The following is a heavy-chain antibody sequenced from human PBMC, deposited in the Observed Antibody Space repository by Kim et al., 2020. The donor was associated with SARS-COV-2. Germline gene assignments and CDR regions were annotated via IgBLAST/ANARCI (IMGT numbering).Heavy chain of an antibody. J-gene: IGHJ4*02. CDR1: GFTFSSYA. CDR3: AKALQGITGTTPGY. CDR2: ISGSGGST. D-gene: IGHD1-7*01. V-gene: IGHV3-23*01. Sequence: GGSLRLSCAASGFTFSSYAMSWVRQAPGQGLEWVSAISGSGGSTYYADSVKGRFTISRDNSKNTLYLQMNSLRAEDTAVYYCAKALQGITGTTPGYWGQGTLVTVSS.